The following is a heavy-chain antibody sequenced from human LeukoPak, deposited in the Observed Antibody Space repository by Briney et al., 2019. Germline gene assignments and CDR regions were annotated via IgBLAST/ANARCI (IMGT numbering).Heavy chain of an antibody. D-gene: IGHD3-9*01. CDR1: GYTFTSNG. J-gene: IGHJ4*02. CDR2: ISAYNGNT. CDR3: ASDILTGYYNDY. Sequence: ASVKVSCKASGYTFTSNGISWVRQAPGQGLEWVGWISAYNGNTNYAQKLQGRVTMTTDTSTSTAYMELRSLRSDDTAVYYCASDILTGYYNDYWGQGTLVTVSS. V-gene: IGHV1-18*01.